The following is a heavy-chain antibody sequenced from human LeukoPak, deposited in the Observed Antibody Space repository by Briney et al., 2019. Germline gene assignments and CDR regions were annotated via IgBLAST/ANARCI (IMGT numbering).Heavy chain of an antibody. V-gene: IGHV4-4*07. D-gene: IGHD3-3*01. J-gene: IGHJ5*02. CDR2: IYTSGST. CDR3: ARGDFWSGYHNHWFDP. CDR1: GGSISSYY. Sequence: SETLSLTCTVSGGSISSYYWSWIRQPAGRGLEWIGRIYTSGSTNYNPSLKSRVTMSVDTSKNQFSLKLSSVTAADTAVYYCARGDFWSGYHNHWFDPWGQGTPVTVSS.